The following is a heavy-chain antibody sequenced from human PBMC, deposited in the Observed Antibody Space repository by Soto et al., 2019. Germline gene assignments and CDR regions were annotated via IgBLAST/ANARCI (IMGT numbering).Heavy chain of an antibody. Sequence: PSETLSHTCTVSGCSISSYYWSLIRQPPGKGLEWIGYIYYSGSTNYNPSLKSRVTISVDTSKNQFSLKLSSVTAADTAVYYCARAHGSDYDYIWGSYRSYAFDIWGQGTMVTVSS. J-gene: IGHJ3*02. D-gene: IGHD3-16*02. CDR2: IYYSGST. V-gene: IGHV4-59*01. CDR3: ARAHGSDYDYIWGSYRSYAFDI. CDR1: GCSISSYY.